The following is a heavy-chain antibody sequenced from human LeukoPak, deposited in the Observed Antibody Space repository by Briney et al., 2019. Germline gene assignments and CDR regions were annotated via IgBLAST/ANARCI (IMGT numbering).Heavy chain of an antibody. J-gene: IGHJ6*03. Sequence: GGSLRLSCAASGFTFSDYYMSWIRQAPGKGLEWVSYISSSGSTIYYADSVKGRFTISRDNAKNSLYLQMNSLRAEDTAVYYCAREITTDYGDYVVYYYYYMDVWGKGTTVTVSS. CDR1: GFTFSDYY. CDR3: AREITTDYGDYVVYYYYYMDV. CDR2: ISSSGSTI. V-gene: IGHV3-11*04. D-gene: IGHD4-17*01.